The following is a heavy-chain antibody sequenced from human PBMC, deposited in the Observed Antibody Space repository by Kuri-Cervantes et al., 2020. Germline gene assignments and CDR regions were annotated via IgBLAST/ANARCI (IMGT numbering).Heavy chain of an antibody. CDR2: IYYSGST. V-gene: IGHV4-61*01. J-gene: IGHJ4*02. CDR3: ARDGPAGRYDY. CDR1: GGSVSSGSYY. Sequence: ESLKISCTVSGGSVSSGSYYWSWIRQPPGKGLEWIGYIYYSGSTNYNPSLKSRVTISVDTSKNQFSLKLSSVTAADTAVYYCARDGPAGRYDYWGQGTLVTVSS.